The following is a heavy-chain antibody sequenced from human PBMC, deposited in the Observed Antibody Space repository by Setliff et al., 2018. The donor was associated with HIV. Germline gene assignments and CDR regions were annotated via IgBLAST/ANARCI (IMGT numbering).Heavy chain of an antibody. V-gene: IGHV4-34*01. Sequence: SETLSLTCAVYGGSFNGYSWTWIRQPPGKGLEWIGGINHSGSTNYNPSLKSRVTISVDTSKNQFSLKLSSVTAADTAVYYCARITMVRGVYYGMDVWGQGTTVTVSS. CDR1: GGSFNGYS. CDR3: ARITMVRGVYYGMDV. J-gene: IGHJ6*02. D-gene: IGHD3-10*01. CDR2: INHSGST.